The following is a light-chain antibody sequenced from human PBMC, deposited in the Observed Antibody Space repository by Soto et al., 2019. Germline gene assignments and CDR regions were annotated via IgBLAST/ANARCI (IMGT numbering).Light chain of an antibody. CDR3: QHYDTSPLYT. CDR1: QSVNSKY. CDR2: GSS. V-gene: IGKV3-20*01. Sequence: IVLTQSPGTLSLSPGQRATLSCRASQSVNSKYLAWHQQKPGQAPRLLIYGSSSRATGIPDRFSGSGSGTDFTLTISRLEPEDFAVYYCQHYDTSPLYTFGQGTKLEIK. J-gene: IGKJ2*01.